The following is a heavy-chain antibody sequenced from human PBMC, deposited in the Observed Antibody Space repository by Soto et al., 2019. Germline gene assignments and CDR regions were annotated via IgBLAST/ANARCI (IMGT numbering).Heavy chain of an antibody. V-gene: IGHV4-59*01. J-gene: IGHJ5*02. CDR3: ARYVNPYDTAVWFDP. Sequence: QVQLQESGPGLVKPSETLSLTCTVSGGSTRNYFWSWIRQPPGKGLEWIGGIYYSGTTNYNSSLKSRVTISLDTSKNQFSLRLRSVTAADTAVYYCARYVNPYDTAVWFDPWGQGTLVTVSS. D-gene: IGHD3-9*01. CDR1: GGSTRNYF. CDR2: IYYSGTT.